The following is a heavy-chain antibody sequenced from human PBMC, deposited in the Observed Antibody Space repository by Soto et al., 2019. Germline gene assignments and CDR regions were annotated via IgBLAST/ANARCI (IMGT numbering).Heavy chain of an antibody. D-gene: IGHD3-3*01. CDR1: GGTFSSYA. CDR2: IIPIFGTA. Sequence: ASVKVSCKASGGTFSSYAISWVRQAPGQGLEWMGGIIPIFGTANYAQKFQGRVTITADESTSTAYMELSSLRSEDTAVYYCAKCFGVVIHYYNYMDVWGKGTTVTVSS. J-gene: IGHJ6*03. CDR3: AKCFGVVIHYYNYMDV. V-gene: IGHV1-69*13.